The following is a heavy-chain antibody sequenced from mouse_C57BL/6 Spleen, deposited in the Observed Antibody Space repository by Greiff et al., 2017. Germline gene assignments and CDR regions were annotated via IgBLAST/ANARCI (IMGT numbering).Heavy chain of an antibody. D-gene: IGHD1-1*01. CDR3: ARYDTTVEAMDY. CDR2: IRNKANGYTT. CDR1: GFTFTDYY. V-gene: IGHV7-3*01. Sequence: EVKLMESGGGLVQPGGSLSLSCAASGFTFTDYYMSWVRQPPGKALEWLGFIRNKANGYTTEYSASVKGRFTIFRDNSQSILYLQMNALRAEDSATYYCARYDTTVEAMDYWGQGTSVTVSS. J-gene: IGHJ4*01.